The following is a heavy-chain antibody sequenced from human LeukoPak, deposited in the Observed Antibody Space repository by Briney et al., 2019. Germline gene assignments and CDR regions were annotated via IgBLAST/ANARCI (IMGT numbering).Heavy chain of an antibody. CDR3: ARRGGAADFDY. Sequence: GESLQISCKGSGYTLTSFWIAWVRQMPGKGLEYMGIIYPTDSTTTYSPSFQGQVTMSVDKSINTAYLQWSSLNASDTAMYYCARRGGAADFDYWGQGTLVTVSS. J-gene: IGHJ4*02. D-gene: IGHD3-16*01. CDR2: IYPTDSTT. V-gene: IGHV5-51*01. CDR1: GYTLTSFW.